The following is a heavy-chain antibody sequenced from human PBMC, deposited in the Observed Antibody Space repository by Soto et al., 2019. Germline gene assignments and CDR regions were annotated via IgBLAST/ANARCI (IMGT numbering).Heavy chain of an antibody. D-gene: IGHD1-1*01. J-gene: IGHJ6*02. Sequence: QVQLQQWGAGPLKPSETLSLTCAVYGGSFSGYYWSWIRQPPGKGLEWFGEINHSGSTNYNPSLNSRVTLSVDTSKNQFSLKLSSVTAADTAVYYCASLLGFRPKTQERDYYYGMDVWGQGTTVTVSS. CDR3: ASLLGFRPKTQERDYYYGMDV. CDR1: GGSFSGYY. V-gene: IGHV4-34*01. CDR2: INHSGST.